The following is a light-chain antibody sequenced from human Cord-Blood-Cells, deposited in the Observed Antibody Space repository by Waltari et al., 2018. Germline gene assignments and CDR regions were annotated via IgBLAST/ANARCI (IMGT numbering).Light chain of an antibody. V-gene: IGKV3-15*01. CDR2: GAS. CDR3: QQYNNWPPYT. J-gene: IGKJ2*01. CDR1: QSVSSN. Sequence: EIVMTQSPATLSVSRGARATLSCRASQSVSSNLAWYQQKPGQAPRLLIYGASTRATGIPARFSGSGSGTEFTLTISSLQSEDFAVYYCQQYNNWPPYTFGQGTKLEIK.